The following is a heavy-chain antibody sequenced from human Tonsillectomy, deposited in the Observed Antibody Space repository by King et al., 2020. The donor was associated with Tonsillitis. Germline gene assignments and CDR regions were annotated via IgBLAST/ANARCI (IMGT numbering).Heavy chain of an antibody. V-gene: IGHV3-15*01. J-gene: IGHJ6*02. CDR1: GFTFSNAW. CDR3: TTPSRLGATGFDYYDGMDV. CDR2: IKSKTDGGTT. Sequence: VQLVESGGGLVKPGGSLRLSCAASGFTFSNAWMSWVRQAPGKGLEWVGRIKSKTDGGTTDYAAPVKGRFTISRDDSKNTLYLQMNSLKTEDTAVYYCTTPSRLGATGFDYYDGMDVWGQGTTVTVSS. D-gene: IGHD1-26*01.